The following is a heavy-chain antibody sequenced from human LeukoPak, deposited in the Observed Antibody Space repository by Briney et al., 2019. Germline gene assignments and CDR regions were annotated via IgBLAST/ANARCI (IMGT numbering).Heavy chain of an antibody. V-gene: IGHV1-69*02. D-gene: IGHD5-18*01. CDR2: IIPILGIA. Sequence: SVKVSCKASGGTFSSYTISWVRQAPGQGLEWMGRIIPILGIANYAQKFQGRVTITADESTSTAYMELSSLRSEDTAVYYCARRLLQLWAQFDYWGQGTLVTVSS. CDR3: ARRLLQLWAQFDY. CDR1: GGTFSSYT. J-gene: IGHJ4*02.